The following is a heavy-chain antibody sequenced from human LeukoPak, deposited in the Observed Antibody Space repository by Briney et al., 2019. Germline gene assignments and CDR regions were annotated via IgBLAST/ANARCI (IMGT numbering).Heavy chain of an antibody. Sequence: SETLSLTCAVYGGSFSGYYWSWIRQPPGKGLEWIGEINHSGSTNYNPSLKSRVTISVDTSKNQFSLKLSSVTAADTAVYYCARRGPYYYGSGSCYNMADWFDPWGQGTLVTVSS. CDR2: INHSGST. J-gene: IGHJ5*02. CDR1: GGSFSGYY. CDR3: ARRGPYYYGSGSCYNMADWFDP. V-gene: IGHV4-34*01. D-gene: IGHD3-10*01.